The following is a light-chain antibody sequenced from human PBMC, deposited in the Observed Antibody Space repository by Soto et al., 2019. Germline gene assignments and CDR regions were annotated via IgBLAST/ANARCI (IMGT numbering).Light chain of an antibody. J-gene: IGKJ1*01. CDR2: KAS. Sequence: DIQMTQSPSTLSASVGDRVTITCRASQSISSWLAWYQQKPGKAPNLLIYKASTLQSGVPSRFSGGGSGTEFTLTVSSLQPDDFAIYYYQQYNDYPWTFGQGTKVEIK. CDR1: QSISSW. CDR3: QQYNDYPWT. V-gene: IGKV1-5*03.